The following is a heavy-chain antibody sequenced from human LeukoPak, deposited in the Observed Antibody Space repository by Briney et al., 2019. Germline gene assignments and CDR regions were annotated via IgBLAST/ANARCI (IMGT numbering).Heavy chain of an antibody. V-gene: IGHV3-66*02. CDR3: ARGSYYGSGAYYMDV. J-gene: IGHJ6*03. D-gene: IGHD3-22*01. Sequence: GGSLRLSCAASGFTVSNNYMSWVRHSPGKGLEWVSILHSEGETYSADSVKGRFTISGDNSKNMLYLQMNSLRGEDTAVYYCARGSYYGSGAYYMDVWGKGTTVTVSS. CDR2: LHSEGET. CDR1: GFTVSNNY.